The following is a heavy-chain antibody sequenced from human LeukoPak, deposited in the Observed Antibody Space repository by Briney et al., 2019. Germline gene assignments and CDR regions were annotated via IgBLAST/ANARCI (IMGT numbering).Heavy chain of an antibody. CDR1: VGSFSGYY. CDR2: INHSGST. CDR3: ARWDIVGATSGLDY. J-gene: IGHJ4*02. D-gene: IGHD1-26*01. V-gene: IGHV4-34*01. Sequence: SETLSLTCAVYVGSFSGYYWSWIRQPPGKALEWIGEINHSGSTNYNPSLKSRVTISVDNSKNQFSLKVNSVTAADTAIYYCARWDIVGATSGLDYWGRGTLVTVSS.